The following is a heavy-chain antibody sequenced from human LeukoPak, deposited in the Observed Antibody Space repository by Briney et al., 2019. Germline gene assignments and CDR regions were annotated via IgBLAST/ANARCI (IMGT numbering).Heavy chain of an antibody. J-gene: IGHJ3*02. Sequence: SQTLSLTCTVSGGSISSGGYYWSWIRQHPGKGLEWIGYIYYSGSTYYNPSLKSRVTMSVDTSKNQFSLKLSSVTAADTAVYYCARERRDGYNWDAVDIWGQGTMVTVSS. CDR3: ARERRDGYNWDAVDI. V-gene: IGHV4-31*03. CDR1: GGSISSGGYY. CDR2: IYYSGST. D-gene: IGHD5-12*01.